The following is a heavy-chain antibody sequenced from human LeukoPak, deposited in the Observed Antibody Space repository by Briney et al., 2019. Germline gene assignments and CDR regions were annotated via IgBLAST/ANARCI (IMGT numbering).Heavy chain of an antibody. CDR1: RFTFSSYS. CDR3: ARGHQVAARPVDY. Sequence: GSLRLSCAASRFTFSSYSMNWVRQAPGKGLEWVSYISSGSSTIYYADSVKGRFTISRDNAKNSLYLQMNSLRAEDTAVYYCARGHQVAARPVDYWGQGTLVTVSS. D-gene: IGHD6-6*01. V-gene: IGHV3-48*01. CDR2: ISSGSSTI. J-gene: IGHJ4*02.